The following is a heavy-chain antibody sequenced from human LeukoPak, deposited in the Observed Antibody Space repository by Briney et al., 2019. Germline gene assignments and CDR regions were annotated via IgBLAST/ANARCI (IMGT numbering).Heavy chain of an antibody. J-gene: IGHJ4*02. CDR3: ASGYSYGYNALDY. V-gene: IGHV4-34*01. CDR2: INHSGST. Sequence: TLSLTCAVYGGSFSGYYWNWIRQPPGKGLEWIGEINHSGSTNYNPSLKSRVTISVDTSKDQFSLKLSSVTAADTAVYYCASGYSYGYNALDYWGQGTLVTVSS. D-gene: IGHD5-18*01. CDR1: GGSFSGYY.